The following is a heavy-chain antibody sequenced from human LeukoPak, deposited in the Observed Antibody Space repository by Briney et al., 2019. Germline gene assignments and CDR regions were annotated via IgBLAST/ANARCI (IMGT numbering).Heavy chain of an antibody. CDR2: INHSGSTSY. V-gene: IGHV4-34*01. CDR3: ARGLGHSSSWSFRFFDS. CDR1: GGSFSDYY. Sequence: SETLSLTCAVYGGSFSDYYWSWIRQPPRQGLEWIGEINHSGSTSYNYNPSLKSRVTLSVDTSKNQFSLKLSSVTAADTGVFYCARGLGHSSSWSFRFFDSWGQGTPVTVSS. J-gene: IGHJ4*02. D-gene: IGHD6-13*01.